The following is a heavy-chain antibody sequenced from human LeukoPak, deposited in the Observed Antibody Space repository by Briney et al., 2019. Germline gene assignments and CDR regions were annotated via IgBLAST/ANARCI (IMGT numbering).Heavy chain of an antibody. CDR1: GYTFTGYY. CDR3: ARDLQTGTTTWSDY. J-gene: IGHJ4*02. Sequence: GASVKVSCKASGYTFTGYYMHWVRQAPGQGLEWMGWINPNSGGTNYAQKFQGRVTITADKSTSTAYMELSSLRSEDTAVYYCARDLQTGTTTWSDYWGQGTLVTVSS. CDR2: INPNSGGT. D-gene: IGHD1-7*01. V-gene: IGHV1-2*02.